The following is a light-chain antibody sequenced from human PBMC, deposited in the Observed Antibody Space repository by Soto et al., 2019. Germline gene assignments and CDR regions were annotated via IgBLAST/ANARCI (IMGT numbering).Light chain of an antibody. CDR2: TAT. CDR1: QSVTQF. V-gene: IGKV3-11*01. J-gene: IGKJ4*01. CDR3: QPNANWPLT. Sequence: EIVLTQSPATLSLSPGERPTLSCRTSQSVTQFFAWYQQKPGQAPRLPIYTATIRAAGIPARFSGSGSGTDFTLTVNSLEPDDSALYYCQPNANWPLTFGGGTTVEIK.